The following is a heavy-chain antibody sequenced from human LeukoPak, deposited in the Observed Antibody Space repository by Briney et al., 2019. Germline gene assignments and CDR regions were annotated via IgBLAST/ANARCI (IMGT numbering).Heavy chain of an antibody. CDR1: GFTFSSYS. V-gene: IGHV3-21*01. CDR3: ARGGVVVVPAAIYGHYYYYYMDV. CDR2: ISSSSSYI. Sequence: PGGSLRLSCAASGFTFSSYSMNWVRQAPGKGLEGVSSISSSSSYIYYADSVKGRFTISRDNAKNSLYLQMNSLRAEDTAVYYCARGGVVVVPAAIYGHYYYYYMDVWGKGTTVTVSS. D-gene: IGHD2-2*01. J-gene: IGHJ6*03.